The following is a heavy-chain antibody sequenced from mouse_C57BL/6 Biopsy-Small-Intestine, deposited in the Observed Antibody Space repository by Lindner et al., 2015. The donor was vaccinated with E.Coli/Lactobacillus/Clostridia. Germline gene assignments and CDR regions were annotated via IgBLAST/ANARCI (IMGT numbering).Heavy chain of an antibody. Sequence: VQLQESGPELVKPGASVKISCKASGYAFSSYWMNWVKQRPGKGLEWIGQIYPGDGDTNYNGKFKGKATLTADKSSSTAYMQLSSLTSEDSAVYFCARWTLRGYAMDYWGQGTSVTVSS. CDR3: ARWTLRGYAMDY. V-gene: IGHV1-80*01. CDR1: GYAFSSYW. J-gene: IGHJ4*01. CDR2: IYPGDGDT.